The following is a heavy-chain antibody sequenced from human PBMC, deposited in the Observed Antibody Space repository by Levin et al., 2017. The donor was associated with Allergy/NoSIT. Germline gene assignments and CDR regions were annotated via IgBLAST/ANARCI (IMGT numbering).Heavy chain of an antibody. V-gene: IGHV4-39*01. CDR3: ARLRYFDWLWSY. CDR2: IYYSGST. Sequence: SETLSLTCTVSGGSISSSSYYWGWIRQPPGKGLEWIGSIYYSGSTYYNPSLKSRVTISVDTSKNQFSLKLSSVTAADTAVYYCARLRYFDWLWSYWGQGTLVTVSS. D-gene: IGHD3-9*01. CDR1: GGSISSSSYY. J-gene: IGHJ4*02.